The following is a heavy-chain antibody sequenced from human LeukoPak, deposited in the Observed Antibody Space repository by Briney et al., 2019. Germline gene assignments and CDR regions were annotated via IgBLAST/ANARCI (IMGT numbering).Heavy chain of an antibody. CDR2: INTDGSST. V-gene: IGHV3-74*01. CDR1: GFTFSSYW. Sequence: GGSLRLSCAASGFTFSSYWMHWVRQAPGKGLVWVSRINTDGSSTSYADSVKGRFTISRDNAKNTLYLQMNSLRAEDTAVYYCARDRPRITMFGVVTTDAFDIWGQGTMVTVSS. J-gene: IGHJ3*02. D-gene: IGHD3-3*01. CDR3: ARDRPRITMFGVVTTDAFDI.